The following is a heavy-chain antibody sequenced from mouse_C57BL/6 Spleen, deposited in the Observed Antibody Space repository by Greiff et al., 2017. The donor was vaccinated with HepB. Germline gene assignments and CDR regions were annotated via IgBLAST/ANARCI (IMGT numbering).Heavy chain of an antibody. V-gene: IGHV1-64*01. D-gene: IGHD6-1*01. CDR1: GYTFTSYW. CDR2: IHPNSGST. Sequence: VQLQQSGAELVKPGASVKLSCKASGYTFTSYWMHWVKQRPGQGLEWIGMIHPNSGSTNYNEKFKSKATLTVDKSSSTAYMQLSSLTSEDSAVYYCARPLLFSYYAMDYWGQGTSVTVSS. J-gene: IGHJ4*01. CDR3: ARPLLFSYYAMDY.